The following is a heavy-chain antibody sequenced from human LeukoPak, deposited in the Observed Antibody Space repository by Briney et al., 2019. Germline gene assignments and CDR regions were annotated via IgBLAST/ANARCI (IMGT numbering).Heavy chain of an antibody. V-gene: IGHV1-2*02. CDR1: GYTFTGYC. J-gene: IGHJ4*02. Sequence: ASVKVSCKASGYTFTGYCMHWVRQAPGQGLEWMGWINPNSGGTNYAQKFQGRVTMTRDTSISTAYMELSRLRSDDTAVYYCARDRYQPGGTAMVYFDYWGQGTLVTVSS. D-gene: IGHD5-18*01. CDR3: ARDRYQPGGTAMVYFDY. CDR2: INPNSGGT.